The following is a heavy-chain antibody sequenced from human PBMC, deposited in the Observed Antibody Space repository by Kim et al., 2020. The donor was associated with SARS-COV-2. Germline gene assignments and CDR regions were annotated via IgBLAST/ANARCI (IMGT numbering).Heavy chain of an antibody. CDR3: ARSASSGSYQGDY. D-gene: IGHD1-26*01. V-gene: IGHV1-18*01. Sequence: YAQKLQGRVTMTTDTSTSTAYMELRSLRSDDTAVYYCARSASSGSYQGDYWGQGTLVTVSS. J-gene: IGHJ4*02.